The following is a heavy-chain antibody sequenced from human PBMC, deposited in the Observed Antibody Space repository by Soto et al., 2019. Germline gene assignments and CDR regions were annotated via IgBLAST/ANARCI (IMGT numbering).Heavy chain of an antibody. CDR2: ISYDGSNK. Sequence: PGGSLRLSCAASGFTFSSYAMHWVRQAPGKGLEWVAVISYDGSNKYYADSVKGRFTISRDNSKNTLYLQMNSLRAEDTAVYYCASTYCSSASCCPPLYYYYCGMDVWGQGTTVTVSS. V-gene: IGHV3-30-3*01. D-gene: IGHD2-2*01. CDR1: GFTFSSYA. J-gene: IGHJ6*02. CDR3: ASTYCSSASCCPPLYYYYCGMDV.